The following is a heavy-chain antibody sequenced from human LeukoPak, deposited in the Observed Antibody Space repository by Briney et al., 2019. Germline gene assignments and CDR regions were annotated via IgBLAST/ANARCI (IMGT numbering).Heavy chain of an antibody. CDR2: ISASGGTT. D-gene: IGHD1-7*01. J-gene: IGHJ6*02. CDR3: TTDRDWELQNCYYYGMDV. Sequence: GGSLRLSCAASGFTFRTYDMSWVRQAPGKGLEWDSTISASGGTTYYADSVKSRFTISRDNSKSTLFLRMNSLKTEDTAVYYCTTDRDWELQNCYYYGMDVWGQGTTVTVSS. CDR1: GFTFRTYD. V-gene: IGHV3-23*01.